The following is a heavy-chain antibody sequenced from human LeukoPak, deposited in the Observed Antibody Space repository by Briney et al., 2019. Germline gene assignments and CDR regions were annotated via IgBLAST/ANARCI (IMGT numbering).Heavy chain of an antibody. Sequence: GGSLRLSCAASGFAFTSFTMNWVRQTPGKGLEWVSSISGTDGNTYYADSVKGRFTISRDNSRNTLYLQMNSLRAEDTAVYYCAKDHGVAVTGMYYWGQGTLVTVSS. CDR2: ISGTDGNT. CDR1: GFAFTSFT. J-gene: IGHJ4*02. CDR3: AKDHGVAVTGMYY. V-gene: IGHV3-23*01. D-gene: IGHD6-19*01.